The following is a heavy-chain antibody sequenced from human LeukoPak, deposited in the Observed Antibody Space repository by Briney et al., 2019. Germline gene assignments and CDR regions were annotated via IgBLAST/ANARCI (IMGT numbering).Heavy chain of an antibody. Sequence: GASVKVSCKASGYTFTSYGISWVRQAPGQGLEWMGRIIPILGIANYAQKFQGRVTITADKSTSTAYMELSSLRSEDTAVYYCARDRGRLEYGRLGDAFDIWGQGTMVTVSS. CDR2: IIPILGIA. D-gene: IGHD4/OR15-4a*01. CDR1: GYTFTSYG. J-gene: IGHJ3*02. CDR3: ARDRGRLEYGRLGDAFDI. V-gene: IGHV1-69*04.